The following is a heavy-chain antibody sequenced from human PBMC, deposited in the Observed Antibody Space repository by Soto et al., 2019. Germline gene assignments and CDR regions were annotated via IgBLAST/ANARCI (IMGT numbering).Heavy chain of an antibody. CDR3: AKARIFGVLILSFFAS. J-gene: IGHJ4*02. CDR2: ISYDGSNK. Sequence: GGSLRLSCAASGFTFSSYGMHWVRQAPGKGLEWVAVISYDGSNKYYADSVKGRFTISRDNSKNTLYLQMNSLRAEDTAVYYCAKARIFGVLILSFFASWGKGTLVTVSS. V-gene: IGHV3-30*18. CDR1: GFTFSSYG. D-gene: IGHD3-3*01.